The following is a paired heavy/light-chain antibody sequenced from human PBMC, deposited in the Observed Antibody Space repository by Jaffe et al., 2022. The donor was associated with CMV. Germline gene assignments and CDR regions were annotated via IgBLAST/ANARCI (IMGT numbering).Heavy chain of an antibody. CDR2: ISGSGGST. Sequence: EVQLLESGGGLVQPGGSLRLSCAASGFTFSSYAMSWVRQAPGKGLEWVSAISGSGGSTYYADSVKGRFTISRDNSKNTLYLQMNSLRAEDTAVYYCAKGYYAGLDSYSGVDYYYYYGMDVWGQGTTVTVSS. J-gene: IGHJ6*02. CDR3: AKGYYAGLDSYSGVDYYYYYGMDV. CDR1: GFTFSSYA. V-gene: IGHV3-23*01. D-gene: IGHD2-15*01.
Light chain of an antibody. V-gene: IGLV3-1*01. CDR1: KLGDKY. CDR3: QAWDSSDVV. J-gene: IGLJ2*01. Sequence: SYELTQPPSVSVSPGQTASITCSGDKLGDKYACWYQQKPGQSPVLVIYQDSKRPSGIPERFSGSNSGNTATLTISGTQAMDEADYYCQAWDSSDVVFGGGTKLTVL. CDR2: QDS.